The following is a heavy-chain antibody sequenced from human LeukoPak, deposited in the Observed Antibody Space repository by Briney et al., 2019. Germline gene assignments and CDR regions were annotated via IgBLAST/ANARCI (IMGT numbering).Heavy chain of an antibody. V-gene: IGHV3-33*03. D-gene: IGHD7-27*01. CDR3: AKDRLGIVYYFDY. CDR1: GFTFSSYG. CDR2: IWYDGSNK. J-gene: IGHJ4*02. Sequence: GRSLRLSCAASGFTFSSYGRHWVRQAPGKGLEWVADIWYDGSNKYYADSVKRLFTISGDNSKNTLYLHMNRLSAEDTGVYYGAKDRLGIVYYFDYWGQGTLVAVCS.